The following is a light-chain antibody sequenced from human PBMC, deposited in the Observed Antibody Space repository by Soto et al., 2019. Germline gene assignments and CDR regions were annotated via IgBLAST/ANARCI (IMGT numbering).Light chain of an antibody. CDR2: KAS. CDR3: QHSTSYSEA. J-gene: IGKJ1*01. CDR1: QTISSW. V-gene: IGKV1-5*03. Sequence: DGQMTQYTSTLSGSVGDRVTITCLASQTISSWLAWYQQKPGKAPKLLIYKASTLKSGVPSRFSGSGSGTEFTLTISSLQPDDFAPYYCQHSTSYSEAFGQGTMVDVK.